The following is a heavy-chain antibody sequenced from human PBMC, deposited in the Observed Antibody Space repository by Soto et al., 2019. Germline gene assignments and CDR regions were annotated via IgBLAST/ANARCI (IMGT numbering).Heavy chain of an antibody. J-gene: IGHJ3*02. CDR2: IYYSGST. D-gene: IGHD6-6*01. Sequence: TLSLPCTVSGGAISNYYWRWIRQPPGKGLEWIGYIYYSGSTNYNPSLKSRVTISVDTSKNQFSLKLSSVTAADTAVYYCARSEKNPSMNDAFDIWGQGTMVTVSS. V-gene: IGHV4-59*01. CDR1: GGAISNYY. CDR3: ARSEKNPSMNDAFDI.